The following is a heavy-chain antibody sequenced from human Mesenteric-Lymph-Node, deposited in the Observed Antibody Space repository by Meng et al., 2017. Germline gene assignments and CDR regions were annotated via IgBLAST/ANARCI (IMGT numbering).Heavy chain of an antibody. Sequence: KISCAASGFTFSSYAISWVRQAPGQGLEWMGGIIPIFGTANYAQKFQGRVTITADESTSTAYMELSSLRSEDTAVYYCARSSNWAFDFWGQGTLVTVSS. CDR3: ARSSNWAFDF. D-gene: IGHD7-27*01. J-gene: IGHJ4*02. CDR2: IIPIFGTA. V-gene: IGHV1-69*01. CDR1: GFTFSSYA.